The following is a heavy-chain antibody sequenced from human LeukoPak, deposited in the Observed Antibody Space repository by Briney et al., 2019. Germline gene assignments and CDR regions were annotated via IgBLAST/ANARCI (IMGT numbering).Heavy chain of an antibody. V-gene: IGHV3-21*04. D-gene: IGHD4-17*01. J-gene: IGHJ4*02. CDR2: ISSSSSYI. Sequence: MLGGSLRLSCAASGFTFADYSVNWVRQAPGKGLEWVSSISSSSSYIYYADSVKGRFTISRDNARDSLFLQMNSLRAEDTAVYYCSKKGQNEDYGKPDWGQGTLVTVSS. CDR3: SKKGQNEDYGKPD. CDR1: GFTFADYS.